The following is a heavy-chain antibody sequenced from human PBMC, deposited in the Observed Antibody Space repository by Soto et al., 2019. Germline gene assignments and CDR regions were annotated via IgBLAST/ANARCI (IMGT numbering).Heavy chain of an antibody. D-gene: IGHD3-22*01. CDR1: GFIFSIYA. V-gene: IGHV3-64*04. J-gene: IGHJ4*02. CDR2: ISIDGSKT. CDR3: ARDNDGSGHFSYFDF. Sequence: GGSLRLSCSGSGFIFSIYAIHWVRQAPGKGLEYVSFISIDGSKTYYADSVKGRFTISRDNSKKTVDLQMNSLRAEDTAVYYCARDNDGSGHFSYFDFWGQGTPVTVSS.